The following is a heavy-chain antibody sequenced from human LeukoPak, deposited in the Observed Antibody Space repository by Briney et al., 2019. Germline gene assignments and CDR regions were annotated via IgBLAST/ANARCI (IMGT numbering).Heavy chain of an antibody. Sequence: PSETLSLTCTVSGGSISSYYWSWIRQPPGKGLEWIGYIYYSGSTNYNPSLKSRVTISVDTSKNQFSLKLSSVTAADTAVYYCASTPHYYGSGRFDYWGQGTLVTVSS. V-gene: IGHV4-59*08. D-gene: IGHD3-10*01. CDR1: GGSISSYY. CDR2: IYYSGST. CDR3: ASTPHYYGSGRFDY. J-gene: IGHJ4*02.